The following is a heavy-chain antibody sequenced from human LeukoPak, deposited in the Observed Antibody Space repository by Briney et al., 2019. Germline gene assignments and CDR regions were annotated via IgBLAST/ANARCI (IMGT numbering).Heavy chain of an antibody. CDR3: AREAGGYYTYYDY. Sequence: SETLSLTCTVSGGSISSYYWSWIRQPPGKGLEWIGYIYYSGSTNYNPSLKSRATISVDTSKNQFSLKLSSVTAADTAVYYCAREAGGYYTYYDYWGQGTLVTVSS. CDR2: IYYSGST. CDR1: GGSISSYY. V-gene: IGHV4-59*12. J-gene: IGHJ4*02. D-gene: IGHD3-3*01.